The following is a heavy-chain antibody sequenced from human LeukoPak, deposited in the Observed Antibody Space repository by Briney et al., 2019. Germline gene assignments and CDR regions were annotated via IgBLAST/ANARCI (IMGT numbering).Heavy chain of an antibody. V-gene: IGHV4-59*01. Sequence: PSETLPLTCTVSGGSISSYYWSWIRQPPGKGLEWIGYIYYSGSTNYNPSLKSRVTISVDTSKNQFSLKLSSVTAADTAVYYCARGDGYSSGWHYYYYYMDVWGKGTTVTVSS. CDR3: ARGDGYSSGWHYYYYYMDV. J-gene: IGHJ6*03. D-gene: IGHD6-19*01. CDR1: GGSISSYY. CDR2: IYYSGST.